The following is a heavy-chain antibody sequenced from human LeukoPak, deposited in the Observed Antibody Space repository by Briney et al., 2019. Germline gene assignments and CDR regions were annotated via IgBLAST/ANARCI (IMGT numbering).Heavy chain of an antibody. Sequence: PGGSLRLSCSASGLTVTNAWMNWVRQAPGEGLDWVGRIASKTDGGATDYAAPVKGRFTISRDDSKNTLNLQMNSLKTEDIAVYYCTTGIRGDWGQGTLVTVSS. J-gene: IGHJ4*02. D-gene: IGHD3-10*01. CDR3: TTGIRGD. CDR1: GLTVTNAW. V-gene: IGHV3-15*07. CDR2: IASKTDGGAT.